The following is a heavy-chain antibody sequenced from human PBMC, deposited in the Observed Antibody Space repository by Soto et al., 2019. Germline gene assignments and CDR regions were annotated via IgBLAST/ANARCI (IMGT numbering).Heavy chain of an antibody. D-gene: IGHD3-3*01. CDR1: GFTFSSYG. Sequence: GGSLRLSCVGSGFTFSSYGMHWVRQAPGKGLECVAVISDTGSSHYYAASVEGRFIISREYSKYTLSLHMDRLRVEDTAVYYCEKDRGSECAKESFYFGADYWGQGTTVTVSS. V-gene: IGHV3-30*18. CDR3: EKDRGSECAKESFYFGADY. CDR2: ISDTGSSH. J-gene: IGHJ4*02.